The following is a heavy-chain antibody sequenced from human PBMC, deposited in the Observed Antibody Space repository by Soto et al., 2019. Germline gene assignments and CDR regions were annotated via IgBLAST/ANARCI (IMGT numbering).Heavy chain of an antibody. D-gene: IGHD2-2*01. V-gene: IGHV1-18*01. J-gene: IGHJ3*02. CDR1: GYTFTSYG. CDR2: ISAYNGNT. Sequence: ASVKASCKASGYTFTSYGISWVRQAPGQGLEWMGWISAYNGNTNYAQKFQGRVTITADKSTSTAYMELSSLRSEDTAVYYCARDDSLTVVPAAIDGFRAFDIWGQGTMVTVSS. CDR3: ARDDSLTVVPAAIDGFRAFDI.